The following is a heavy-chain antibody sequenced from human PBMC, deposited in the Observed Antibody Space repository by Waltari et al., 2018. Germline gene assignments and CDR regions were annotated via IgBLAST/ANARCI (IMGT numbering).Heavy chain of an antibody. V-gene: IGHV4-34*01. CDR2: INHSGST. Sequence: QVQLQQWGAGLLKPSETLSLTCAVYGGSFSGYYWSWIRQPPGKGLEWIGEINHSGSTNYNPSLKSRVTISVDTSKNQFSLKLSSVTAADTAVYYCARGRYRNYYDSSGYRFDYWGQGTLVTVSS. D-gene: IGHD3-22*01. CDR1: GGSFSGYY. CDR3: ARGRYRNYYDSSGYRFDY. J-gene: IGHJ4*02.